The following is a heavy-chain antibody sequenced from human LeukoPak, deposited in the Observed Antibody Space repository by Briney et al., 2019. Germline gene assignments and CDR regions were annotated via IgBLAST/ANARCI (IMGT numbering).Heavy chain of an antibody. CDR3: ARGGYNYGGFGVYYYYYYMDV. J-gene: IGHJ6*03. D-gene: IGHD5-24*01. V-gene: IGHV1-8*03. CDR2: MNPNSGNT. CDR1: GYTFTSYD. Sequence: ASVKVSCKASGYTFTSYDINWVRQATGQGLEWMGWMNPNSGNTGYAQKFQGRVTITRNTSISTAYMELSSLRSEDTAVYYCARGGYNYGGFGVYYYYYYMDVWGKGTTVTISS.